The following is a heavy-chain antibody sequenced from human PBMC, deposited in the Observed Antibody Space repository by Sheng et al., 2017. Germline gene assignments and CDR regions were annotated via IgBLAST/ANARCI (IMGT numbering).Heavy chain of an antibody. J-gene: IGHJ5*02. V-gene: IGHV4-34*01. CDR1: GGSFSGFF. CDR3: ARGRNITIVRGLPKRGNWFDP. D-gene: IGHD3-10*01. Sequence: QVQLQQWGAGLLKPSGTLSLTCAVSGGSFSGFFWSWIRQPPGKELEWIGEINHSGSINYNPSLKSRVTISVDTSQNDFSLNLTSVTTADTAVYYCARGRNITIVRGLPKRGNWFDPWGQGTLVTVSS. CDR2: INHSGSI.